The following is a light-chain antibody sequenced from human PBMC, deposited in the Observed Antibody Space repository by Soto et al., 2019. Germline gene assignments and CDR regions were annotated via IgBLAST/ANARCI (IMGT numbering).Light chain of an antibody. Sequence: QSALTQPASVSGSPGQSITISCTGISSDVGSHKVVSWYQQHPGKAPKLIIYEGTKRPSGVSNRFSGSTSGNTASLTISGLQADDEADYYCCSPIFGTGTKVTVL. CDR1: SSDVGSHKV. V-gene: IGLV2-23*01. CDR2: EGT. CDR3: CSPI. J-gene: IGLJ1*01.